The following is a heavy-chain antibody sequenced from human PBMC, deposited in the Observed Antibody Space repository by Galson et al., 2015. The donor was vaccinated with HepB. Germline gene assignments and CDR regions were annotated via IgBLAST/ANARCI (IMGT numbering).Heavy chain of an antibody. CDR2: IWFDGNNK. D-gene: IGHD4-17*01. CDR3: ARAPGDEDYGEYLQEGCYMDV. V-gene: IGHV3-33*01. CDR1: GFTFSSYA. J-gene: IGHJ6*03. Sequence: SLRLSCAASGFTFSSYAMHWVRQTPGKGLEWVAVIWFDGNNKYYADSVKGRFTISRDNSKNTLYLQMNSLRAEDAAVYYYARAPGDEDYGEYLQEGCYMDVWGKGTTVTVSS.